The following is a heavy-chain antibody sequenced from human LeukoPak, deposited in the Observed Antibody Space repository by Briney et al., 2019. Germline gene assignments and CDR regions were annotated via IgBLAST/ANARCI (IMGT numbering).Heavy chain of an antibody. CDR1: EFTFSSYS. CDR3: ARDVTYHGGDWFDP. V-gene: IGHV3-48*04. D-gene: IGHD4-23*01. Sequence: GGSLRLSCAASEFTFSSYSMSWVRQAPGKGLEGVADISSTASSIYYADSVKGRFTISRDNAKNSLYLQMNSLRAEDTAVYYCARDVTYHGGDWFDPWGQGTLVTVSS. J-gene: IGHJ5*02. CDR2: ISSTASSI.